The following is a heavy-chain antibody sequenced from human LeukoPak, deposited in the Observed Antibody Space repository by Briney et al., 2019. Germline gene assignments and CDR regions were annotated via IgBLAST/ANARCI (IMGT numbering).Heavy chain of an antibody. CDR3: AKPTRGYNWNDRTFFDY. Sequence: PGRSLRLSCAASGFTFNDYPMHWVRQAPGKGQEWVSGISWNSGSIGYADSVKGRFTISRDNAKNSLYLQMNGLRAEDTALYYCAKPTRGYNWNDRTFFDYWGQGTLVTVSS. CDR1: GFTFNDYP. CDR2: ISWNSGSI. V-gene: IGHV3-9*01. D-gene: IGHD1-20*01. J-gene: IGHJ4*02.